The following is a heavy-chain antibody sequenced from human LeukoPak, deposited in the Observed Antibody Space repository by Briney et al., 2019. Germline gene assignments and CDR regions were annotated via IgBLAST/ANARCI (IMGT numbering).Heavy chain of an antibody. CDR3: AKDRVIAAAGTEYFQH. D-gene: IGHD6-13*01. CDR1: GFTFSSYA. V-gene: IGHV3-23*01. J-gene: IGHJ1*01. CDR2: ISGSGGST. Sequence: GSLRPSCAASGFTFSSYAMSWVRQAPGKGVVLGSTISGSGGSTYYADSVKGRFTISRDNSKNTLYLQMNSLRAEDTAVYYCAKDRVIAAAGTEYFQHWGQGTLVTVSS.